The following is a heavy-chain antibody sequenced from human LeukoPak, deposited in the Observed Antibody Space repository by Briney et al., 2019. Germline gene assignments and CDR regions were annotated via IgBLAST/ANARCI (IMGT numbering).Heavy chain of an antibody. CDR2: ISSSSSYI. CDR1: GFTFSSYS. D-gene: IGHD3-10*01. CDR3: ARGYYYGSGDSPALDY. Sequence: GGSLRLSCAASGFTFSSYSMNWVRQAPGKGLEWVSSISSSSSYIYYADSVKGRFTISRDNAKNSLYLQMNSLRAEDTAVYYCARGYYYGSGDSPALDYWGQGTLVTVSS. V-gene: IGHV3-21*01. J-gene: IGHJ4*02.